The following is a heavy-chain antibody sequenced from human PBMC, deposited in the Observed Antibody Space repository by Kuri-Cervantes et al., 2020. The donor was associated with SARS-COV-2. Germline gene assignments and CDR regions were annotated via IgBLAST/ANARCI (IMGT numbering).Heavy chain of an antibody. D-gene: IGHD3-3*01. J-gene: IGHJ6*02. CDR3: VKVTTYYDFWSGYSYGMDV. CDR2: ISSNGGST. V-gene: IGHV3-64D*08. Sequence: LKISCSASGFTFSSYAMHWVRQAGGKGLEYVSAISSNGGSTYYADPVNGRFTISRDNSKNTLYLQMSSLRAEDTAVYYCVKVTTYYDFWSGYSYGMDVWGQGTTVTVSS. CDR1: GFTFSSYA.